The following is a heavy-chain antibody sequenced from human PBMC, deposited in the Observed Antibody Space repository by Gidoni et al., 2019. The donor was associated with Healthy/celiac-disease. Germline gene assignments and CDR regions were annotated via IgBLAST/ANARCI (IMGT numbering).Heavy chain of an antibody. CDR3: ARDSDYGSEYYFDY. CDR2: IKQDGSEK. Sequence: EVQLVESVGALVQPGGSLRLSCAASGFTFLSYWMSWVRQAPGKGLEWVANIKQDGSEKYYVDSVKGRFTISRDNAKNSLYLQMNSLRAEDTAVYYCARDSDYGSEYYFDYWGQGTLVTVSS. D-gene: IGHD3-10*01. V-gene: IGHV3-7*01. J-gene: IGHJ4*02. CDR1: GFTFLSYW.